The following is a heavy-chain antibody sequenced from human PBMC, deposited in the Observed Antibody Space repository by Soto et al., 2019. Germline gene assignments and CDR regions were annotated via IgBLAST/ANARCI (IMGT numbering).Heavy chain of an antibody. Sequence: QVHLLQSGAEVQKPGASVKVSCKTSGYTFNDFGITWVRQAPGLGLEWLGWIYSKAGKMNFAPKLQNRVIMTTDTSTCTAFMELTSLTFDDSAIYFCARDIAFDIDYWGQGTLVTVS. CDR3: ARDIAFDIDY. J-gene: IGHJ4*02. V-gene: IGHV1-18*01. D-gene: IGHD2-15*01. CDR1: GYTFNDFG. CDR2: IYSKAGKM.